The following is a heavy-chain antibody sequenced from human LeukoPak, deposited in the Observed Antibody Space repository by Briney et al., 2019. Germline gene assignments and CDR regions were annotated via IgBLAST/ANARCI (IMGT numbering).Heavy chain of an antibody. J-gene: IGHJ6*03. CDR1: GGTFTIYA. CDR2: IIPIFGTA. D-gene: IGHD2-8*02. V-gene: IGHV1-69*05. Sequence: SVKVSCKASGGTFTIYAISWVRQAPGQGLGWMGGIIPIFGTANYAQKFQGRVTITTDESTSTAYMELSSLRSEDTAVYYCARAGGGLYYYYMDVWGKGTTVTVSS. CDR3: ARAGGGLYYYYMDV.